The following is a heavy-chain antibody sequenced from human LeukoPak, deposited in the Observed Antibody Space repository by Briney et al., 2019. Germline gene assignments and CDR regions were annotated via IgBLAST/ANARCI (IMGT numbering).Heavy chain of an antibody. J-gene: IGHJ4*02. D-gene: IGHD4-17*01. CDR1: GFTVSSNY. Sequence: GGSLRLSCAASGFTVSSNYMIWVRQAPGKGLEWISVIYSGGSTYYADSVKGRFTISRDNSKNTLYLQMNSLRAEDTAVYYCARDTSMTTVTTYDYWGQGTLVTVSS. CDR2: IYSGGST. V-gene: IGHV3-66*01. CDR3: ARDTSMTTVTTYDY.